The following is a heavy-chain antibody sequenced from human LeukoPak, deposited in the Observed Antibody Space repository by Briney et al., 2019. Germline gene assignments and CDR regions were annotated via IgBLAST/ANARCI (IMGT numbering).Heavy chain of an antibody. V-gene: IGHV3-7*01. CDR2: IKQDGSEK. D-gene: IGHD6-19*01. CDR3: AKEHGEYSSGWYYFDY. CDR1: GFTFSSYW. J-gene: IGHJ4*02. Sequence: SEGSLRLSCAASGFTFSSYWMSWVRQAPGKGLEWVANIKQDGSEKYYVDSVKGRFTISRDNAKNSLYLQMNSLRAEDTAVYYCAKEHGEYSSGWYYFDYWGQGTLVTVSS.